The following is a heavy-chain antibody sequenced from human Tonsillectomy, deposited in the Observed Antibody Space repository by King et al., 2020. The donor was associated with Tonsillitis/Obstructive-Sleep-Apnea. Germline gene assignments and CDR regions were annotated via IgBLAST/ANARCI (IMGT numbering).Heavy chain of an antibody. CDR1: GGSFSGYY. CDR3: AGGSRFLGWLLGGNWFDP. V-gene: IGHV4-34*01. Sequence: HVQLQQWGAGLLKPSETLSLTCAVYGGSFSGYYWSWIRQPPGKGLEWIGEINHSGSTNYNPSLKSRVTISVDTSKNQFSLKLSSVTAADTAVYYCAGGSRFLGWLLGGNWFDPWGQGTLVTVSS. J-gene: IGHJ5*02. CDR2: INHSGST. D-gene: IGHD3-3*01.